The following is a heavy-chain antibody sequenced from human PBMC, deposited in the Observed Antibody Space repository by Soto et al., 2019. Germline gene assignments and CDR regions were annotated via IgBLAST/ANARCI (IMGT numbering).Heavy chain of an antibody. Sequence: GASVKVSCKASGYTFTGYYMHWVRQAPGQGLEWMGWINPNSGGTNYAQKFQGWVTMTRDTSISTAYMELSRLRSDDTAVYYCARDNCSGGSCTYYFDYWGQGTLVTVYS. V-gene: IGHV1-2*04. CDR2: INPNSGGT. J-gene: IGHJ4*02. CDR3: ARDNCSGGSCTYYFDY. D-gene: IGHD2-15*01. CDR1: GYTFTGYY.